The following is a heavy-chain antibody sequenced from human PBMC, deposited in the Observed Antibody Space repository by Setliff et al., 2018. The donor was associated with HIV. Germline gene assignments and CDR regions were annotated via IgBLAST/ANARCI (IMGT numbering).Heavy chain of an antibody. CDR3: ARDREGWENGDYYYYMDV. CDR2: IYTSGNT. J-gene: IGHJ6*03. Sequence: SETLSLTCSVSGGSISSGSYYWSWIRQPAGKGPEWIGRIYTSGNTNYNPFLKGRVTISLDTSKNQFSLMLSSVTAADTAVYYCARDREGWENGDYYYYMDVWGKGTTVTVSS. CDR1: GGSISSGSYY. D-gene: IGHD1-26*01. V-gene: IGHV4-61*02.